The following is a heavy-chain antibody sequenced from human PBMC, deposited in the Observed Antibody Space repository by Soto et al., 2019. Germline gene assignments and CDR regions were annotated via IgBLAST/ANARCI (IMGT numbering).Heavy chain of an antibody. CDR2: IIPIFGTT. V-gene: IGHV1-69*01. J-gene: IGHJ4*02. CDR1: GGTFGTYI. D-gene: IGHD1-26*01. CDR3: TVHSMGDVES. Sequence: QVHLVQSGAEVKKPGSSVKVSCTASGGTFGTYIISWVRQGPGQGLEWMGGIIPIFGTTTYAQKFQGRVTITADESSGTAYMDLSSLRSGDAALYCWTVHSMGDVESWGQGTLVAVSS.